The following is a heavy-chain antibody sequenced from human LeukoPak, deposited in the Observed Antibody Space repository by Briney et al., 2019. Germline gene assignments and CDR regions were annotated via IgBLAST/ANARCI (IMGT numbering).Heavy chain of an antibody. D-gene: IGHD3-10*01. CDR3: ATFYNTGPFDY. CDR1: GGSISGYY. J-gene: IGHJ4*02. CDR2: IYYTGST. Sequence: SETLSLTCTVSGGSISGYYWSWIRQPPGKGLEWIGYIYYTGSTKYNPSLESRVTISVDTSKNQFSLELSSVTAADTAVYFCATFYNTGPFDYWGQGTLVTVSS. V-gene: IGHV4-59*08.